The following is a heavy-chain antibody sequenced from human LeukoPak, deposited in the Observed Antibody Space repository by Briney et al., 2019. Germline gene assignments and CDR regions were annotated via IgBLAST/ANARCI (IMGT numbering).Heavy chain of an antibody. D-gene: IGHD3-9*01. CDR1: GGSISSTGYY. J-gene: IGHJ5*02. CDR2: IYYSGST. V-gene: IGHV4-39*01. CDR3: ARVPPYDILTGYYKTNWVDP. Sequence: SETLSLTCTVSGGSISSTGYYWGWIRQPPGKGLEWIGSIYYSGSTYYNPSLKSRVTISVDTSKNQFSLKLSSVTAADTAVYYCARVPPYDILTGYYKTNWVDPWGQGTQVTVSS.